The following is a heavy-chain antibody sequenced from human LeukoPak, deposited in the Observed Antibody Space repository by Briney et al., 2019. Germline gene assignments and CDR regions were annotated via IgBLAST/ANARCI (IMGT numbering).Heavy chain of an antibody. CDR2: IKSDGST. CDR3: ARAPSEIGGYYPEYFRH. D-gene: IGHD3-22*01. V-gene: IGHV3-74*01. J-gene: IGHJ1*01. Sequence: TGGSLRLSCAASGFTFSTYWMHWVRQAPGKGLVWVSRIKSDGSTNYADSVKGRFTISRDNAKNTVSLQMNSLRPEDTGVYYCARAPSEIGGYYPEYFRHWGRGTLVTVSS. CDR1: GFTFSTYW.